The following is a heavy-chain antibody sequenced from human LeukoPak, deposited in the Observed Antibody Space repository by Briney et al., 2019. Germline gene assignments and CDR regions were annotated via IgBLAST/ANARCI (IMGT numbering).Heavy chain of an antibody. J-gene: IGHJ4*02. CDR1: SASISSSTYY. CDR3: AANAADYNTLGSSDKV. Sequence: SETLSLTCTVSSASISSSTYYWGWIRQSPGKGLEWIGSITYGGTTYYNPSLKSRLTIPVDTFKNHFSQKLSSVTAADTAVYYCAANAADYNTLGSSDKVWGQGTLVTVSS. CDR2: ITYGGTT. D-gene: IGHD3-10*01. V-gene: IGHV4-39*02.